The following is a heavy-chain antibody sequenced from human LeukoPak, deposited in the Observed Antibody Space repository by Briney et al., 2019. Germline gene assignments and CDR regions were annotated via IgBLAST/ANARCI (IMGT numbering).Heavy chain of an antibody. CDR2: ISGSSDNT. CDR3: AKAPGFSDF. D-gene: IGHD7-27*01. J-gene: IGHJ4*02. CDR1: GFTFRAYA. Sequence: PGGSLRLSCAASGFTFRAYAMTWVRQAPGKGLEWVSTISGSSDNTFYAVSVKGRFTISRDNSKKTMYLQMNSLRADHTAVYYCAKAPGFSDFWGQGTLVTVSS. V-gene: IGHV3-23*01.